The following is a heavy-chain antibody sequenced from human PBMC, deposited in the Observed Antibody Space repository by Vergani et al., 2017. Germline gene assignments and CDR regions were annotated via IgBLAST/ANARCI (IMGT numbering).Heavy chain of an antibody. CDR1: GFSISSVYS. D-gene: IGHD3-9*01. J-gene: IGHJ4*02. CDR2: LFHGGST. Sequence: QVQLQESGPGLVKPSETLSLTCAVSGFSISSVYSWGWFRHRPGKGLEWIGNLFHGGSTYYYPSLKSRVTISVDTSKNQFSLRLTSVTAADTAVSYCARHYDILTGYVDFWGQGTLVTVYS. V-gene: IGHV4-38-2*01. CDR3: ARHYDILTGYVDF.